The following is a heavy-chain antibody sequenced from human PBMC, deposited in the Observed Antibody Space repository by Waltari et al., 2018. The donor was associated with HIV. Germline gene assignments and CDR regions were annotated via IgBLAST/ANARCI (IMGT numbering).Heavy chain of an antibody. CDR2: INPNSGGT. CDR1: GYTFTGYY. CDR3: ARAIREIFGVDYYYGMDV. J-gene: IGHJ6*02. V-gene: IGHV1-2*04. Sequence: QVQLVQSGAEVKKPGASVKVSCKASGYTFTGYYMHWVRQAPGQGLEWMGRINPNSGGTNYAQKFQGWVTMTRDTSISTAYMELSRLRSDNTAVYYCARAIREIFGVDYYYGMDVWGQGTTVTVSS. D-gene: IGHD3-3*01.